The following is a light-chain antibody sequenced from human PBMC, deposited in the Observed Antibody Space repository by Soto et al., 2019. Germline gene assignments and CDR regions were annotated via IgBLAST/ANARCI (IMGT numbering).Light chain of an antibody. CDR2: GAS. CDR3: QQSASSVT. CDR1: QSVSNNY. Sequence: EIVLTQSPGTLSLSPGERATLSCRASQSVSNNYLAWYQQKPGQAPRLLIYGASSRATGIPDRFSGSGFGTHFTLTISSLEPEDFAMYYCQQSASSVTFGQGTRLEIK. V-gene: IGKV3-20*01. J-gene: IGKJ5*01.